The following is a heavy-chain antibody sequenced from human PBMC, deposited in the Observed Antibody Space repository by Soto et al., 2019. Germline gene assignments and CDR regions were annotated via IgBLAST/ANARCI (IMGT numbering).Heavy chain of an antibody. CDR2: INHSGST. V-gene: IGHV4-34*01. Sequence: SETLSLTCAVYGGSFSGYYWSWIRQPPGKGLEWIGEINHSGSTNYNPSLKSRVTISVDTSKNQFSLKLSSVTAADTAVYYCARGPGKQQLPIYYYYGLDVWGQGTTVTVSS. D-gene: IGHD6-13*01. CDR1: GGSFSGYY. J-gene: IGHJ6*02. CDR3: ARGPGKQQLPIYYYYGLDV.